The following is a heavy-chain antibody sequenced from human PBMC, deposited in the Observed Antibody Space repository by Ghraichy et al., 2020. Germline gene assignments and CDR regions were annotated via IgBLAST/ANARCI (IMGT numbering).Heavy chain of an antibody. J-gene: IGHJ4*02. D-gene: IGHD1-26*01. Sequence: SLNISCAASGFTFSDYFMTWIRQAPGKGPEWLSYISSSGSTIYYADSVKGRFTISRDNAKNSLYLQMSSLRAEDTAVHYCARDGSRISGSYYFDYWGQGSLVTVSS. CDR3: ARDGSRISGSYYFDY. CDR1: GFTFSDYF. CDR2: ISSSGSTI. V-gene: IGHV3-11*01.